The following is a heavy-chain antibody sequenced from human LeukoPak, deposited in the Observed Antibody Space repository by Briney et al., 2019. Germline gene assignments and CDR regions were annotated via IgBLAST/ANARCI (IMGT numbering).Heavy chain of an antibody. CDR3: ANKGVPIGSGWFAY. CDR1: GFTFSSYA. D-gene: IGHD6-19*01. Sequence: GGSLRLSCAASGFTFSSYAMSWVRQAPVKGLEWVSGISGSGASKYYADSVKGRFTISRDNSKNTLYLQMNILRVEDTAVYYCANKGVPIGSGWFAYWGQGTLVTVSS. J-gene: IGHJ5*01. V-gene: IGHV3-23*01. CDR2: ISGSGASK.